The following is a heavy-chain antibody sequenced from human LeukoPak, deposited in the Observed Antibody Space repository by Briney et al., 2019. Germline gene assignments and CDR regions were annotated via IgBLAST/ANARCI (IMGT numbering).Heavy chain of an antibody. J-gene: IGHJ4*02. CDR3: AKDNRIAAAGY. D-gene: IGHD6-13*01. CDR1: GFTFDDDA. CDR2: ISGSGGST. V-gene: IGHV3-23*01. Sequence: GGSLRLSCGASGFTFDDDAMHWVRQAPGKGLEWVSAISGSGGSTYYADSVKGRFTISRDNSKNTLYLQMNSLRAEDTAVYYCAKDNRIAAAGYWGQGTLVTVSS.